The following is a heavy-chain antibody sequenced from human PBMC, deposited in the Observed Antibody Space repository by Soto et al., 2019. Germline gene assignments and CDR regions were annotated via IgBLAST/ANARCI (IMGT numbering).Heavy chain of an antibody. CDR1: GFTFSSYA. V-gene: IGHV3-30-3*01. J-gene: IGHJ4*02. Sequence: ESGGGVVQPGRSLRLSCAASGFTFSSYAMHWVRQAPGKGLEWVAVISYDGSNKYYADSVKGRFTISRDNSKNTLYLQMNSLRAEDTAVYYCARDPIRNPGSYYFDYWGQGTLVTVSS. CDR2: ISYDGSNK. D-gene: IGHD1-26*01. CDR3: ARDPIRNPGSYYFDY.